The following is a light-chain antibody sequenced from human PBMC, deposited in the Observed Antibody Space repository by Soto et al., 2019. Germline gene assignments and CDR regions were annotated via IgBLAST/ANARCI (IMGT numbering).Light chain of an antibody. CDR2: EVS. Sequence: QSALTQPASVSGSPGQSITISCTGSSSDVGGYNYVSWYQHHPGKAPKLMIYEVSNRPSGVSNRFSGSKSDNTASLTISGLQSEDEADYYCSSYTISSTVVFGGGTKLTFL. CDR3: SSYTISSTVV. V-gene: IGLV2-14*01. CDR1: SSDVGGYNY. J-gene: IGLJ3*02.